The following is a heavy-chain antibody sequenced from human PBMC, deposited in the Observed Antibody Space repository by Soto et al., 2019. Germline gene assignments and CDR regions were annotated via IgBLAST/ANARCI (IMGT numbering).Heavy chain of an antibody. D-gene: IGHD3-10*01. CDR1: GFTFTNSA. CDR3: AGEYYYGSGPGY. J-gene: IGHJ4*02. Sequence: GASVKVSCKASGFTFTNSAMQWVRQARGQSLEWMGWISAYNGNTNYAQKLQGRVTMTTDTSTSTAYMELRSLRSDDTAVYYCAGEYYYGSGPGYWGQGTQVPVSS. V-gene: IGHV1-18*01. CDR2: ISAYNGNT.